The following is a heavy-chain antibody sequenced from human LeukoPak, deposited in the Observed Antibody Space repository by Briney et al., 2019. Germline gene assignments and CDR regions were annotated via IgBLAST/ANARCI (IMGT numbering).Heavy chain of an antibody. V-gene: IGHV1-2*02. J-gene: IGHJ4*02. D-gene: IGHD3-16*01. CDR1: GYTFTDYY. CDR2: IDPRSGGT. Sequence: ASVKVSCKASGYTFTDYYIHWVRRAPGQGLEWMGWIDPRSGGTRCTQKFQGRVTMTRDTSISTVCLDLSGMTFDDTALYYCATDNYGTLDYWGQGTLVTVSS. CDR3: ATDNYGTLDY.